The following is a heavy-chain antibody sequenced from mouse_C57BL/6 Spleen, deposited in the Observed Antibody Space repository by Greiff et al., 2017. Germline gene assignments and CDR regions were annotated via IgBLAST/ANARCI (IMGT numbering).Heavy chain of an antibody. V-gene: IGHV1-53*01. J-gene: IGHJ2*01. CDR3: ERGRYDYDPFDY. CDR1: GYTFTSYW. Sequence: QVQLQQSGTELVKPGASVKLSCKASGYTFTSYWMHWVKQRPGQGLEWIGNINPSNGGTNYNEKFKSKATLTVDKSSSTAYMQLSSLTSEDSAVYYFERGRYDYDPFDYWGQGTTLTVSS. CDR2: INPSNGGT. D-gene: IGHD2-4*01.